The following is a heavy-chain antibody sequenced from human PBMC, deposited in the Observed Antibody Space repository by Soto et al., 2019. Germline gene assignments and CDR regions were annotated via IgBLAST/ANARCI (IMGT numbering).Heavy chain of an antibody. J-gene: IGHJ6*03. CDR1: GGSISSYY. D-gene: IGHD2-8*01. Sequence: SETLSLTCTVSGGSISSYYWSWIRQPPGKGLEWIGYIYYSGSTNYNPSLKSRVTISVDTSKNQFSRKLSSVTAADTAVYYCARGGSPYCSNGECYPNYYYYYMDVWGKGTTVTVSS. V-gene: IGHV4-59*01. CDR2: IYYSGST. CDR3: ARGGSPYCSNGECYPNYYYYYMDV.